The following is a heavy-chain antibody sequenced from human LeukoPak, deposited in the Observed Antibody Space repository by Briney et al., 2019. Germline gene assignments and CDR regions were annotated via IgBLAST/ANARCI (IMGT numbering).Heavy chain of an antibody. CDR2: INPNSGGT. V-gene: IGHV1-2*04. Sequence: ASVKVSCKASGYTFTDYYMHWVRQAPGQGLEWMGWINPNSGGTNYAQKFQGWVTMTRDTSISTAYMELSRLRSDDTAVYYCARAPYYGSGSYYDYWGQGTLVTVSS. CDR1: GYTFTDYY. D-gene: IGHD3-10*01. CDR3: ARAPYYGSGSYYDY. J-gene: IGHJ4*02.